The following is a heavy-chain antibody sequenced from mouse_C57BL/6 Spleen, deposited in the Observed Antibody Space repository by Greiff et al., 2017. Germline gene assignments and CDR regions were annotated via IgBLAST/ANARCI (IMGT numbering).Heavy chain of an antibody. CDR2: INPSSGYT. J-gene: IGHJ1*03. CDR3: ARDYYGSSSYFDV. Sequence: QVQLQQSGAELAKPGASVKLSCKASGYTFTSYWMHWVKQRPGQGLEWIGYINPSSGYTKYNQKFKDKATLTADKSSSTAYMQLSSLTSEDSAVYYCARDYYGSSSYFDVWGTGTTVTVSS. V-gene: IGHV1-7*01. D-gene: IGHD1-1*01. CDR1: GYTFTSYW.